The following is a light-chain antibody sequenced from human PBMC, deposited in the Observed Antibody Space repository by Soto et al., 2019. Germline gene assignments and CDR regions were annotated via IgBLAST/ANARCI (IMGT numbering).Light chain of an antibody. CDR1: QSVGSNY. Sequence: EIVLTQSPGTLSLSPGERATLSCRASQSVGSNYLAWYQQKPGQAPRLLVYGASSRATGIPDRFSGSGSGTDFTLTISSLEPEDFAVYHWQQYGSSPLTFGQGTKVEIE. CDR3: QQYGSSPLT. V-gene: IGKV3-20*01. CDR2: GAS. J-gene: IGKJ1*01.